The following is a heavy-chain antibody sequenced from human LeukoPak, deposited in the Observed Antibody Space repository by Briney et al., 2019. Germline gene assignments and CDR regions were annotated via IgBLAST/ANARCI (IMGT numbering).Heavy chain of an antibody. CDR2: ISSSGDST. CDR3: AKVGTIETTEELNWFDP. D-gene: IGHD4-11*01. Sequence: GGSLRLSCAASGFTFSSYAMIWVRQAPGKGLEWVSIISSSGDSTYYADSVKGRFTFSRDNSKDTLSLQMSSLGADDAAVYYCAKVGTIETTEELNWFDPWGQGTLVTVSS. J-gene: IGHJ5*02. CDR1: GFTFSSYA. V-gene: IGHV3-23*01.